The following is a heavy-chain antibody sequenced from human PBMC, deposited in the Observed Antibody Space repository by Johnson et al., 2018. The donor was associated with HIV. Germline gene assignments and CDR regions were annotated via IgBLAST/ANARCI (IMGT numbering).Heavy chain of an antibody. CDR3: ARDATSYYYDSSGRAFDI. CDR2: IYSGGST. CDR1: GFTVSSNY. Sequence: VQLVESGGGLVQPGGSLRLSCAASGFTVSSNYMSWVRQAPGKGLEWVSVIYSGGSTYYPDSVKGRFTISRDNSKNTLYLQMNSLRAEDTAVYYCARDATSYYYDSSGRAFDIWGQGTMVTVSS. D-gene: IGHD3-22*01. V-gene: IGHV3-66*02. J-gene: IGHJ3*02.